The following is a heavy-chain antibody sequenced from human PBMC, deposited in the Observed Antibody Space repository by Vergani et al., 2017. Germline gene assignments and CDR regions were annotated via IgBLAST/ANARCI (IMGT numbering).Heavy chain of an antibody. D-gene: IGHD2-21*01. V-gene: IGHV3-33*01. CDR2: IYYDGSKK. CDR3: VREGSYCGSTTCRNPGYVYYYHMDV. Sequence: QVQLVEPGGGVVQPGRSLRLSCTSSGFTFSTYAMHWVRQAPGKGLEWVAIIYYDGSKKYYADSVKGRFTISRDNSRNTLDLLMSSLRAEDTAIYYCVREGSYCGSTTCRNPGYVYYYHMDVWG. J-gene: IGHJ6*03. CDR1: GFTFSTYA.